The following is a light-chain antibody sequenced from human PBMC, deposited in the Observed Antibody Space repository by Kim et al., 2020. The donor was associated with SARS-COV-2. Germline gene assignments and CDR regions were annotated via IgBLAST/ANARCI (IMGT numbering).Light chain of an antibody. CDR2: ISD. CDR1: NSNIGGNA. CDR3: AAWDDSLDNYV. J-gene: IGLJ1*01. Sequence: GQRVTISCSGSNSNIGGNAVNLYQQLPGTAPELLMYISDQRPSGVPDRFSCSKSGTSASLAISGLRSEDEADYYCAAWDDSLDNYVFGTGTKVTVL. V-gene: IGLV1-44*01.